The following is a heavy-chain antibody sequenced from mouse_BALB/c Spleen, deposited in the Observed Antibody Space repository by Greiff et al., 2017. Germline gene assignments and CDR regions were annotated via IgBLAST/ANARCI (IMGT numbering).Heavy chain of an antibody. CDR1: GFTFTDYY. CDR3: ARGSNPYAMDY. V-gene: IGHV7-3*02. CDR2: IRNKANGYTT. D-gene: IGHD4-1*01. Sequence: DVKLVESGGGLVQPGGSLRLSCATSGFTFTDYYMSWVRQPPGKALEWLGFIRNKANGYTTEYSASVKGRFTISRDNSQSILYLQMNTLRAEDSATYYCARGSNPYAMDYWGQGTSVTVSS. J-gene: IGHJ4*01.